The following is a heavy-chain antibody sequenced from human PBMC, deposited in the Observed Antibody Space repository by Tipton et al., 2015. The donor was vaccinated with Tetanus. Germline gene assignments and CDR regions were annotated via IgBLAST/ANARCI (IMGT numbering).Heavy chain of an antibody. CDR3: ARLYGSTWSDYGAFDI. CDR1: GASINSGGYY. Sequence: TLSLTCTVSGASINSGGYYWTWIRQRPGKGLEWIGYGYYTGSTYYTPYLRSRVTISFDTSQNQFSLNLTSVTAADTAVYYCARLYGSTWSDYGAFDIWGRGTLVTVSS. J-gene: IGHJ3*02. CDR2: GYYTGST. D-gene: IGHD3-16*01. V-gene: IGHV4-31*03.